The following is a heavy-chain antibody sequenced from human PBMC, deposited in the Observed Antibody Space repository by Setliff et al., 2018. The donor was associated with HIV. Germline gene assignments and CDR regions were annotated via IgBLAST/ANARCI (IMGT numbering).Heavy chain of an antibody. CDR2: ISGSGGGT. CDR1: GFTFTSYA. J-gene: IGHJ4*02. CDR3: AKDPTTGAVAVYYFDY. D-gene: IGHD6-19*01. Sequence: PGGSLRLSCAASGFTFTSYAMNWVRQAPGKGLEWVSGISGSGGGTYYADSVKGRFTISRDNSQNALYLQMDSLRAEDTAVYYCAKDPTTGAVAVYYFDYWGQGTLVTVSS. V-gene: IGHV3-23*01.